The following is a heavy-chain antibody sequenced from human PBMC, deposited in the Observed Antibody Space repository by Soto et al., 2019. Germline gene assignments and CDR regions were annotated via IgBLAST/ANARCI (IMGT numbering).Heavy chain of an antibody. CDR2: VNHSGST. V-gene: IGHV4-34*01. CDR1: GGSFSGYY. CDR3: ERGNVDNYYHASNV. J-gene: IGHJ6*03. Sequence: PSETLSLTCAVYGGSFSGYYWSWIRQPPGKGLEWIGEVNHSGSTNYNPSLKSRVTISVDTSKNQFSLKLSSVTAADTAVYYCERGNVDNYYHASNVWGKGTTVT. D-gene: IGHD1-1*01.